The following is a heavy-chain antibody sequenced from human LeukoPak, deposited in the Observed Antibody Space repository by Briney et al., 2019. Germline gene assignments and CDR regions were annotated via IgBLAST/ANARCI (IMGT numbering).Heavy chain of an antibody. Sequence: ASVKVSCKASGYTFTSYGISWVRQAPGQGLEWMGWISAYNGNTNYAQKLQGRVTMTTDTSTSTAYMELSSLRSEDTAVYYCASSTGYYGSETYYMDVWGKGTTVTISS. V-gene: IGHV1-18*01. J-gene: IGHJ6*03. D-gene: IGHD3-10*01. CDR2: ISAYNGNT. CDR1: GYTFTSYG. CDR3: ASSTGYYGSETYYMDV.